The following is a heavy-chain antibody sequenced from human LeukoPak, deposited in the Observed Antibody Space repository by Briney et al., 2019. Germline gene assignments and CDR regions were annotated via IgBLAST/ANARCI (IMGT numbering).Heavy chain of an antibody. D-gene: IGHD3-10*01. CDR2: IKYVGSEK. J-gene: IGHJ4*02. V-gene: IGHV3-7*01. CDR3: ARDGSREWPLGY. Sequence: PGGSLRLSCAASGFTFSSKWMTWVRQAPGKGLEWVANIKYVGSEKYYVDSVKGRFTISRDDAKNSLYLQMNSLRAEDTAVYYCARDGSREWPLGYWGQGTLVTVSS. CDR1: GFTFSSKW.